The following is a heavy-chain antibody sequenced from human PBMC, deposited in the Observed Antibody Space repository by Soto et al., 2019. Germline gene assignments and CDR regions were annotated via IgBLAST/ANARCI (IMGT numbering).Heavy chain of an antibody. Sequence: QVQLVESGGGVVQPGRSLRLSCAASGFTFSSYAMHWVRQAPGKGLEWVAVISYDGSNKYYADSVKGRFTISRDNSKNTLYLQMNSLRAEDTAVYYCARDRVVHDAFEIWGQGTMVTVSS. V-gene: IGHV3-30-3*01. J-gene: IGHJ3*02. D-gene: IGHD2-2*01. CDR2: ISYDGSNK. CDR3: ARDRVVHDAFEI. CDR1: GFTFSSYA.